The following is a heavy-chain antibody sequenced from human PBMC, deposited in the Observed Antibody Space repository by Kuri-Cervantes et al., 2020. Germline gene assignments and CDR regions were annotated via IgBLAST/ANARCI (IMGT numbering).Heavy chain of an antibody. CDR1: GGSISNYY. CDR2: ISYSGST. CDR3: VGAPNEYYFDS. J-gene: IGHJ4*02. Sequence: SETLSLTCTVSGGSISNYYWSWIRQSPGKGLELIGCISYSGSTNYSPSLKSRVTISVDTSKNQFSLKLNSVTAADTAVYSCVGAPNEYYFDSWGQGTPVTVSS. V-gene: IGHV4-59*01. D-gene: IGHD2-8*01.